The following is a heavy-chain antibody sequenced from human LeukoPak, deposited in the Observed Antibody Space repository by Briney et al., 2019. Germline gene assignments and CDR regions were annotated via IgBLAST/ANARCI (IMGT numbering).Heavy chain of an antibody. J-gene: IGHJ2*01. Sequence: SETLSLTCTVSGGSISSSSYYWGWIRQPPGKGLEWIGEINHSGSTNYNPSLKSRVTISVDTSKNQFSLKLSSVTAADTAMYYCARGPDPIAARGYWYFDLWGRGTLVTVSS. D-gene: IGHD6-6*01. CDR3: ARGPDPIAARGYWYFDL. CDR1: GGSISSSSYY. CDR2: INHSGST. V-gene: IGHV4-39*07.